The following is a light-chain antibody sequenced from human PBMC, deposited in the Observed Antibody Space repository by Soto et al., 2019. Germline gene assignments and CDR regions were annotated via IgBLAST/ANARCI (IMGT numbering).Light chain of an antibody. J-gene: IGLJ2*01. V-gene: IGLV3-21*01. CDR3: QVWEATGDQVV. CDR1: NVGSRS. CDR2: YDS. Sequence: SYELTQPPSVSVAPGETARISWGGNNVGSRSVHWYQQKPGQAPFLVIYYDSDRPSGIPERFSGSNSGNTATLIISRVEAGDEADYYCQVWEATGDQVVFGGGTKVTVL.